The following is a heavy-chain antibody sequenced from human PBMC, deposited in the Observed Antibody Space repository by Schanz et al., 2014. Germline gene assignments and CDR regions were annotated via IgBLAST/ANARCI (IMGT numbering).Heavy chain of an antibody. V-gene: IGHV4-30-2*01. Sequence: QLQLQESGSGLVKPSQTLSLTCGVSGGSISSGGSSWNWIRLPPGKGLEWIGYIYHSGSTFYNPSLKSRVTTSGDRSKNQFSLILNSVTAADTAVYYCARSPGDFPGWFDSWGQGTLVTVSS. CDR2: IYHSGST. J-gene: IGHJ5*01. CDR1: GGSISSGGSS. D-gene: IGHD4-17*01. CDR3: ARSPGDFPGWFDS.